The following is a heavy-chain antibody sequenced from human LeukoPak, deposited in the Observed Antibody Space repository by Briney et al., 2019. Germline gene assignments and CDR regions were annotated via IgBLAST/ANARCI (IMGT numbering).Heavy chain of an antibody. CDR3: ARDVEVYYGSGSFLLPNY. J-gene: IGHJ4*02. CDR2: IFYSGST. V-gene: IGHV4-39*07. Sequence: SETLSLTCTVSGGSISTSNYYWGWIRQPPGKGLEWIGNIFYSGSTYYSPSLKSRVTISVDTSKNQFSLKLSSVTAADTAVYYCARDVEVYYGSGSFLLPNYWGQGTLVTVSS. D-gene: IGHD3-10*01. CDR1: GGSISTSNYY.